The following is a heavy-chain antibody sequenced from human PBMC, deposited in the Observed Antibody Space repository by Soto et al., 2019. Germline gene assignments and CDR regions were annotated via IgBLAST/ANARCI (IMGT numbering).Heavy chain of an antibody. CDR2: INPDGSDK. CDR1: GFTFSTYW. V-gene: IGHV3-7*01. Sequence: EVQLVESGGGLVQPGGSLRLSCAASGFTFSTYWMTWVRQAPGKGLEWVANINPDGSDKNYVGSEKGRFTLSRDNVKNSLYLQVNSLRAEDTALYYCVRARIDLWGRGTLVTVSS. J-gene: IGHJ2*01. CDR3: VRARIDL.